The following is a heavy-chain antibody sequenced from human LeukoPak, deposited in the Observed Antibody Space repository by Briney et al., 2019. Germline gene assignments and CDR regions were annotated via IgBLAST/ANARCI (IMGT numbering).Heavy chain of an antibody. D-gene: IGHD2-15*01. Sequence: GGSLRLSCAASGFTFSSYAMSWVRQAPGKGLEWVSAISGSGGSTYYADSVKGRFTISRDNSKNTLYLQMNSLRAEDTAVYYCARSGYCSGGSCYKRLYYYYYMDVWGKGTTVTVSS. J-gene: IGHJ6*03. CDR2: ISGSGGST. CDR3: ARSGYCSGGSCYKRLYYYYYMDV. V-gene: IGHV3-23*01. CDR1: GFTFSSYA.